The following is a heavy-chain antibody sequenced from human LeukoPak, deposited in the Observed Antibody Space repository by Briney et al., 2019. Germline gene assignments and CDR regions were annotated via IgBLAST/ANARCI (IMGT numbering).Heavy chain of an antibody. V-gene: IGHV1-46*01. CDR1: GYTFTNYY. Sequence: ASVKVSCKASGYTFTNYYMHWVRQAPGQGLEWMGIINPIGGSTSYAQKFQGRVTMTRDMSTSTVYMELSSLRSEDTAVYYCATQAFDYWGQGTLVTVSS. J-gene: IGHJ4*02. CDR2: INPIGGST. CDR3: ATQAFDY.